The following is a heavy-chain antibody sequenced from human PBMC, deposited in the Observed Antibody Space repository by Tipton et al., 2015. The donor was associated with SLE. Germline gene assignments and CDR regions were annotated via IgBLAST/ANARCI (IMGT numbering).Heavy chain of an antibody. V-gene: IGHV4-39*07. Sequence: TLSLTCTVSGGSISSSSYYWGWIRQPPGKGLEWIGYIYYTGSTYYNPSLKSRVTISVDTSKNQFSLKLSSVTAADTAVYYCANYDILTGYLDYWGQGTLVTVPS. CDR3: ANYDILTGYLDY. CDR2: IYYTGST. CDR1: GGSISSSSYY. D-gene: IGHD3-9*01. J-gene: IGHJ4*02.